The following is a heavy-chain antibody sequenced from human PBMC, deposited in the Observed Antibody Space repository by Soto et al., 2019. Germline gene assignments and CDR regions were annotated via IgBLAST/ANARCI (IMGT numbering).Heavy chain of an antibody. D-gene: IGHD3-16*01. CDR1: GFTFSSYA. CDR2: ISGSGGST. CDR3: AKDIVEGDVAYYFVY. V-gene: IGHV3-23*01. J-gene: IGHJ4*02. Sequence: EVQLLESGGGLVQPGGSLRLSCAASGFTFSSYAMSWVRQAPGKGLEWVSAISGSGGSTYYADSVKGRFTIARDNSKNTLYLQMNSLRAEDTAVYYCAKDIVEGDVAYYFVYWGQGTLVTVSS.